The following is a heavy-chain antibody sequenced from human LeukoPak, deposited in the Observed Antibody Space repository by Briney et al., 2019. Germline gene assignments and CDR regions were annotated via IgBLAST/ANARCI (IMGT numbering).Heavy chain of an antibody. Sequence: GGSLRLSCAASGFTFSSYSMNWVRQAPGRGLEWVASINHNGNVNYYVDSVKGRFTISRDNAKNSLYLQMNSLRAEDTALYYCAKDFDSSGYEVDYWGQGTLVTVSS. D-gene: IGHD3-22*01. CDR1: GFTFSSYS. CDR3: AKDFDSSGYEVDY. CDR2: INHNGNVN. J-gene: IGHJ4*02. V-gene: IGHV3-7*03.